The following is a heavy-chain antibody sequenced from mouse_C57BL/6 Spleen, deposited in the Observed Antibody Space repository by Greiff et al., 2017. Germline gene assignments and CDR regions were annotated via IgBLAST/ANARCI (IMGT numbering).Heavy chain of an antibody. CDR1: GYSFTDYN. CDR3: EKQTMVTTYFDY. D-gene: IGHD2-2*01. Sequence: VQLQQSGPELVKPGASVKISCKASGYSFTDYNMNWVKQSNGKSLEWIGVINPNYGTTSYNQKFKGKATLTVDQSSSTAYMQRNSLTSEDSAVYYCEKQTMVTTYFDYWGQGTTRTVSS. J-gene: IGHJ2*01. CDR2: INPNYGTT. V-gene: IGHV1-39*01.